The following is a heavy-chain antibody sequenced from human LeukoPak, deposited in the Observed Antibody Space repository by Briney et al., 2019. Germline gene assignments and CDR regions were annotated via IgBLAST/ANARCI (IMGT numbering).Heavy chain of an antibody. D-gene: IGHD3-22*01. Sequence: PGGSLRLSCAASGFTVSSNYMSWVRQAPGKGLEWVSVIYSGGSTYYADSVKGRFTISRDNSKNTLYLQMDSLRAEDTAVYYCAREYYYDSSGYYWDYWGQGTLVTVSS. CDR2: IYSGGST. CDR3: AREYYYDSSGYYWDY. J-gene: IGHJ4*02. CDR1: GFTVSSNY. V-gene: IGHV3-66*02.